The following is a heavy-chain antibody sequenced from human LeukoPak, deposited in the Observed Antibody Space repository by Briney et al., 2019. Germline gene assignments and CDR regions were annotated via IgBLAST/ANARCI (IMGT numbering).Heavy chain of an antibody. D-gene: IGHD2-21*01. Sequence: PGGSLRLSCAASGFTFSSYAMHWVRQAPGKGLEWVAVISYDGSNKYYADSVKGRFTISRDNSKNTLYLQMNSLRAEDTAVYYCARESYCGGDCYLAFDIWGQGTMVTVSS. CDR2: ISYDGSNK. CDR1: GFTFSSYA. CDR3: ARESYCGGDCYLAFDI. V-gene: IGHV3-30-3*01. J-gene: IGHJ3*02.